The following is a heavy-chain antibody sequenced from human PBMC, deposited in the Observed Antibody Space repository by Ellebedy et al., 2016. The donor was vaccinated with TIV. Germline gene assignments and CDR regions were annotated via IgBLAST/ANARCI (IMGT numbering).Heavy chain of an antibody. CDR3: ARGRRDGFNFGWYFDL. V-gene: IGHV3-7*03. CDR2: IKQDGSER. J-gene: IGHJ2*01. CDR1: GFNFNSYW. D-gene: IGHD5-24*01. Sequence: GESLKISCAASGFNFNSYWMSWVRQAPGKGMEWVADIKQDGSERNYVDSVKGRFTISRDNAKNSLNLQMNSLRAEETAVYHCARGRRDGFNFGWYFDLWGRGTLVTVSS.